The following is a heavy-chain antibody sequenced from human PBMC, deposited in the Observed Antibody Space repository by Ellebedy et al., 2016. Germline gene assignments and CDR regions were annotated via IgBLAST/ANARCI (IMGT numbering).Heavy chain of an antibody. Sequence: GESLKISXTASGLNFNTFFMSWVRQAPGKGLEWVSTISAGSDTTRLADSVKGRFTISRDNTKNSLYLQMNSLRAEDTAVYYCARGVGGTSLNWFDPWGRGALVTVSS. CDR1: GLNFNTFF. CDR3: ARGVGGTSLNWFDP. V-gene: IGHV3-21*01. D-gene: IGHD3-16*01. CDR2: ISAGSDTT. J-gene: IGHJ5*02.